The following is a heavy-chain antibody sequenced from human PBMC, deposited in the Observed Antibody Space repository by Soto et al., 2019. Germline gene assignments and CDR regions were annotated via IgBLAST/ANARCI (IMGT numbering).Heavy chain of an antibody. CDR3: ARDLPSSSSPFDY. Sequence: EVQLVESGGGLVKPGGSLRLSCAASGFTFSSYSMNWVRQAPGKGLEWVSSISSSSSYIYYADSVKGRFTISRDNAKNSLYLQMNSLRAEDTAVYYCARDLPSSSSPFDYWGQGTLVTVSS. V-gene: IGHV3-21*01. J-gene: IGHJ4*02. D-gene: IGHD6-13*01. CDR2: ISSSSSYI. CDR1: GFTFSSYS.